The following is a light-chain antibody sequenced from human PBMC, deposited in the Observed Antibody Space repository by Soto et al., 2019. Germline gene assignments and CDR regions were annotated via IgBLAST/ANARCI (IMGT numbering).Light chain of an antibody. CDR1: QNINNNY. Sequence: VLTPSPGTLSLSPVGSATLSCRASQNINNNYLAWYQPKPGQAPRLLMYDASLRATGVPDRFSGSGSGTDFTLTITRLEPDDSAVYYCQQHGISHITFGQGTRLEIK. J-gene: IGKJ5*01. CDR2: DAS. V-gene: IGKV3-20*01. CDR3: QQHGISHIT.